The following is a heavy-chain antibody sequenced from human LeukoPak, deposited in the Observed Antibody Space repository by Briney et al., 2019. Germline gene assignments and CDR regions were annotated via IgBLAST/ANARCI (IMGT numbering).Heavy chain of an antibody. D-gene: IGHD1-1*01. J-gene: IGHJ4*02. CDR2: ISGSSSNI. Sequence: GGSLRLSCAASGFTFSTYSMNWVRQAPGKGLEWVSYISGSSSNIYYPDSVKGRFTISRDTPTNSLFLQMNSLRPAYTAVYYCARERPTTTAFDYWGQGTLVTVSS. CDR1: GFTFSTYS. V-gene: IGHV3-21*01. CDR3: ARERPTTTAFDY.